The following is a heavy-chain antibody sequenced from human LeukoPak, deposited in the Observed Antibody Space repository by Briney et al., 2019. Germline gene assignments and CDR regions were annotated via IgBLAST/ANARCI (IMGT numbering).Heavy chain of an antibody. CDR1: GGSFSGYY. Sequence: SETLSLTCAVYGGSFSGYYWSWIRQPPGKGLGWIGEINHSGSTNYNPSLKSRVTISVDTSKNQFSLKLSSVTAADTAVYYCARDMRWFDPWGQGTLVTVSS. J-gene: IGHJ5*02. D-gene: IGHD2-2*01. CDR2: INHSGST. CDR3: ARDMRWFDP. V-gene: IGHV4-34*01.